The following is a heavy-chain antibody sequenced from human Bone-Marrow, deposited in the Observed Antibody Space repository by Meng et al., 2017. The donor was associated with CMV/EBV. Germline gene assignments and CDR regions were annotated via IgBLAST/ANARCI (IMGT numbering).Heavy chain of an antibody. CDR3: ARDHPGTAYCSGGSCNRGWFDP. Sequence: ASVKVSCKASGYTFTSYYMHWVRQAPGQGLEWMGIINPSGGSTSYAQKFQGRVTMTRDTSTSTVYMELSSLRSEDTAVYYCARDHPGTAYCSGGSCNRGWFDPWGQGTLVTVSS. D-gene: IGHD2-15*01. CDR1: GYTFTSYY. CDR2: INPSGGST. V-gene: IGHV1-46*01. J-gene: IGHJ5*02.